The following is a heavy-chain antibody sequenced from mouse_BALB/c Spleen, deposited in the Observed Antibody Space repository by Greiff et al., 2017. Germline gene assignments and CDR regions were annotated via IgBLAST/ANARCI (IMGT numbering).Heavy chain of an antibody. CDR1: GFAFSSYD. CDR3: ARDYYDRYFDV. V-gene: IGHV5-12-1*01. J-gene: IGHJ1*01. Sequence: EVQLVESGGGLVKPGGSLKLSCAASGFAFSSYDMSWVRQTPEKRLEWVAYISSGGGSTYYPDTVKGRFTISRDNAKNTLYLQMSSLKSEDTAMYYCARDYYDRYFDVWGAGTTVTVSS. CDR2: ISSGGGST. D-gene: IGHD1-1*01.